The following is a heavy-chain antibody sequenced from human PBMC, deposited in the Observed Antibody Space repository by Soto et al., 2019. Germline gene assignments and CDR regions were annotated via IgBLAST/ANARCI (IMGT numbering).Heavy chain of an antibody. J-gene: IGHJ6*02. D-gene: IGHD5-12*01. CDR2: INPSGGST. Sequence: ASVKVSCKASGYTFSSYYMHWVRQAPGQGLEWMGIINPSGGSTSYAQKFQGRVTMTRDTSTSTVYMELSSLRSEDTAVYYCARDLGSDSGYDWYYYGMDVWGQGTTVTVSS. CDR3: ARDLGSDSGYDWYYYGMDV. V-gene: IGHV1-46*01. CDR1: GYTFSSYY.